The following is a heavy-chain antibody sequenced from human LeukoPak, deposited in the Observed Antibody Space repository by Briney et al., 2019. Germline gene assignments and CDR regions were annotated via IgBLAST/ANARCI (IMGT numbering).Heavy chain of an antibody. CDR1: GGSIRSYY. V-gene: IGHV4-59*01. D-gene: IGHD4-17*01. J-gene: IGHJ3*02. CDR2: IYYSGST. Sequence: SETLSLTCTVSGGSIRSYYWSWIRQPPGKGLEWIGYIYYSGSTNYNPSLKSRVTISVDTSKNQFSLKLSSVTAADTAVYYCARDRPGYGDFTFDIWGQGTMVTVSS. CDR3: ARDRPGYGDFTFDI.